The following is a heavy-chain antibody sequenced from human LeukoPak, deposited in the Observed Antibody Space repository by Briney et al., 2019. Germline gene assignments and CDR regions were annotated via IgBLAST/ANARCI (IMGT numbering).Heavy chain of an antibody. V-gene: IGHV1-18*01. CDR3: ARGSIVGAKTLGFGAFDI. CDR2: ISAYNGNT. J-gene: IGHJ3*02. D-gene: IGHD1-26*01. CDR1: GYIFTSYG. Sequence: ASVKVSCKASGYIFTSYGISWVRQAPGQGLEWMGWISAYNGNTNYAQKLQGRVTMTRDTSTSTVYMELSSLRSEDTAVYSCARGSIVGAKTLGFGAFDIWGQGTMVTVSS.